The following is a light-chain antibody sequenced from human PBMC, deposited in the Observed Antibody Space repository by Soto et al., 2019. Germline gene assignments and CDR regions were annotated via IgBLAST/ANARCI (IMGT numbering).Light chain of an antibody. CDR1: SSDVGGYNY. CDR2: EVS. Sequence: QSALTQPASVSGSPGQSITISCTRTSSDVGGYNYVSWYQQHPGKAPKLMIYEVSNRPSGVSNRFSGSKSGNTASLTISGLQAEDEADYYCSSYTRSSTRVFGGGTRLTVL. CDR3: SSYTRSSTRV. V-gene: IGLV2-14*01. J-gene: IGLJ7*01.